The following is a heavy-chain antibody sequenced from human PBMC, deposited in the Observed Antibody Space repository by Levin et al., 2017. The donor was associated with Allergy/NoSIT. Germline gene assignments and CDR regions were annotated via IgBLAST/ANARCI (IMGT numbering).Heavy chain of an antibody. CDR2: IKGKTDSDTA. CDR1: GFTFSNAW. Sequence: GGSLRLSCVASGFTFSNAWMSWVRQAPGKGLQWVGRIKGKTDSDTADYAAPVKGRFIISRHDSESMLYLQMNSLKSEDTAMYYCTTYSSSLRTFDSWGQGTLVTVST. D-gene: IGHD3-22*01. CDR3: TTYSSSLRTFDS. V-gene: IGHV3-15*01. J-gene: IGHJ4*02.